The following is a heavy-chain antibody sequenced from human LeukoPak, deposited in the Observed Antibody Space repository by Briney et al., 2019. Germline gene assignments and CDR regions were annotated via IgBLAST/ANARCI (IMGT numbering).Heavy chain of an antibody. CDR2: IDTAGDT. V-gene: IGHV3-13*04. CDR3: ARGRNYGSGSMELDY. J-gene: IGHJ4*02. Sequence: GGSLRLSCAASGFTFSSYDMHWVRQVTGRGLEWVSGIDTAGDTYYRGSVKGRLSISRENAKNSLYLQMSSLRAGDTAVYYCARGRNYGSGSMELDYWGQGTLASVSS. CDR1: GFTFSSYD. D-gene: IGHD3-10*01.